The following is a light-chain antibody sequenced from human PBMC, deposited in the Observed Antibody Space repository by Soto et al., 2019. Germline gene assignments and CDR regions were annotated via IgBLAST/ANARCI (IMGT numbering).Light chain of an antibody. CDR1: QNVGSRY. CDR3: QQCHATPLT. V-gene: IGKV3-20*01. CDR2: GTS. J-gene: IGKJ5*01. Sequence: EIVLTQSPGTLSLSPGERATLSCRASQNVGSRYLAWYQQKPGQAPRLLIYGTSNRATGIPDRFSGSGYGTDFTLTITTLQPEDVGIYYCQQCHATPLTFGQGTRLEIK.